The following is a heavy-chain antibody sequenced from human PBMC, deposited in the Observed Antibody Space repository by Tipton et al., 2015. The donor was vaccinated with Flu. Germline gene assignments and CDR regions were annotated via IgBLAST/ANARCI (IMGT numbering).Heavy chain of an antibody. Sequence: QLVQSGAEVKTPGSSVKVSCRASGGMFSTHIISWLRQAPGQGPEWMGRIIPIIGVPNYAQMFQGRVTITADKSTNTAHMDLSSLRSDDTAVYYCAIEVDVHEDGVWFDPWGQGTLVTVSS. CDR1: GGMFSTHI. CDR3: AIEVDVHEDGVWFDP. CDR2: IIPIIGVP. J-gene: IGHJ5*02. D-gene: IGHD2-15*01. V-gene: IGHV1-69*09.